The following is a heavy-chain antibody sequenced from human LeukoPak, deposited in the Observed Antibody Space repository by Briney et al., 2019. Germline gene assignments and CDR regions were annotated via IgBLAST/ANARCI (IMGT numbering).Heavy chain of an antibody. CDR1: GFTFSSYA. D-gene: IGHD3-10*01. CDR2: ISGSGGST. CDR3: AKITMVRGPMFDY. V-gene: IGHV3-23*01. J-gene: IGHJ4*02. Sequence: GGSLRLSCAASGFTFSSYAMSLVRQAPGKGLERVSAISGSGGSTYYADSVKGRFTISRDNSKNTLYLQMNSLRAEDTAVYYCAKITMVRGPMFDYWGQGTLVTVSS.